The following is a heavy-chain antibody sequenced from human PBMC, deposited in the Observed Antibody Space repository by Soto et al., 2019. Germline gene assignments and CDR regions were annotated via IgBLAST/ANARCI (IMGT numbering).Heavy chain of an antibody. D-gene: IGHD1-1*01. J-gene: IGHJ4*02. CDR1: GFSLTTSGEG. CDR3: AHRKKTVIVATYFDY. CDR2: SYWDDDK. V-gene: IGHV2-5*02. Sequence: QITLRESGPALVKPTQTLTLTCTFSGFSLTTSGEGVGWIRQPPGKAPEWLALSYWDDDKRYSPSLKNRLTISGDTSRSQVVLTMTNMDPVDTATYYCAHRKKTVIVATYFDYWGQGTLVTVSS.